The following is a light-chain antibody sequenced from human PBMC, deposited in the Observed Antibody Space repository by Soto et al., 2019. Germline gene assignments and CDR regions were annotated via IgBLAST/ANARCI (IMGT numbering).Light chain of an antibody. V-gene: IGKV1-39*01. CDR1: QDISNY. CDR2: ATS. J-gene: IGKJ1*01. CDR3: IQDFISPLT. Sequence: DIQMTQSPSSLSASVGDRVTITWQASQDISNYLNWYQQKPGKAPKLLISATSTLQSGVPSRFSGRGSGTNFTLTISSLQPEDFATYYCIQDFISPLTVGQATKVDIK.